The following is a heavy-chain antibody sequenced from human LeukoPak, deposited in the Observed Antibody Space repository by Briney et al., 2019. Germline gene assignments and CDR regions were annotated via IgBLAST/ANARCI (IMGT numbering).Heavy chain of an antibody. CDR1: GFIFNNYG. V-gene: IGHV3-23*01. D-gene: IGHD3-22*01. CDR2: ISNDGGGI. CDR3: AKGSSGYFFDL. J-gene: IGHJ4*02. Sequence: SGGSLRLSCAASGFIFNNYGLVWVRQAPGKGLEWVSAISNDGGGITYADFVKRRFSVSRDNSKNTLFLQMNSLRAEDTALYYCAKGSSGYFFDLWGQGTLVTVSS.